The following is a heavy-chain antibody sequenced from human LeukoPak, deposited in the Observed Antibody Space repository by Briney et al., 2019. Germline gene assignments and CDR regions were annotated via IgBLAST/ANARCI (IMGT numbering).Heavy chain of an antibody. CDR2: SSSSYT. CDR1: GFTFSDYY. CDR3: ARDSGYSGYSDY. D-gene: IGHD5-12*01. Sequence: GGSLRLSCAASGFTFSDYYMSSSSSYTDYADSVKGRFTITRDNAKNSLNLQMNSLRAEDTAVYYCARDSGYSGYSDYWGQGTLVTVSS. V-gene: IGHV3-11*05. J-gene: IGHJ4*02.